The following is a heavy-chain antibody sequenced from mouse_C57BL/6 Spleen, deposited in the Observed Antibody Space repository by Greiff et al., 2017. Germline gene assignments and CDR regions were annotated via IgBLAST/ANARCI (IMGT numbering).Heavy chain of an antibody. D-gene: IGHD4-1*01. J-gene: IGHJ1*03. CDR3: AKRANWDVGYFDV. CDR2: IDPSDSET. V-gene: IGHV1-52*01. Sequence: VQLKQPGAELVRPGSSVKLSCKASGYTFTSYWMHWVKQRPIQGLEWIGNIDPSDSETHYNQKFKDKATLTVDKSSSTAYMQLSSLTSEDSAVYYCAKRANWDVGYFDVWGTGTTVTVSS. CDR1: GYTFTSYW.